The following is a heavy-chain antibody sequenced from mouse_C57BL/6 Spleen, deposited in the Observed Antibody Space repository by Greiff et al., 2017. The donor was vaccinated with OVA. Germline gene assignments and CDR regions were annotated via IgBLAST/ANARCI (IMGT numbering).Heavy chain of an antibody. CDR3: ARDELDYYAMDY. J-gene: IGHJ4*01. CDR1: GFTFSSYA. V-gene: IGHV5-4*01. Sequence: EVKVVESGGGLVKPGGSLKLSCAASGFTFSSYAMSWVRQTPEKRLEWVATISDGGSYTYYPDNVKGRFTISRDNAKNNLYLQMSHLKSEDTAMYYCARDELDYYAMDYWGQGTSVTVSS. CDR2: ISDGGSYT. D-gene: IGHD3-1*01.